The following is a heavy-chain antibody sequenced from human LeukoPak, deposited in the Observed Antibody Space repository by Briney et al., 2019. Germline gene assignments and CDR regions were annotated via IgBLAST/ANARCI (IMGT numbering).Heavy chain of an antibody. J-gene: IGHJ5*02. D-gene: IGHD1-14*01. CDR1: GGSIGSYY. V-gene: IGHV4-4*09. CDR3: ARGYRTGGWFDP. CDR2: IYTSGST. Sequence: SETLSLTCTVSGGSIGSYYWSWIRQPPGKGLEWIGYIYTSGSTNYNPSLKSRVTISVDTSKNQFSLKLSSVTAADTAVYYCARGYRTGGWFDPWGQGTLVTVSS.